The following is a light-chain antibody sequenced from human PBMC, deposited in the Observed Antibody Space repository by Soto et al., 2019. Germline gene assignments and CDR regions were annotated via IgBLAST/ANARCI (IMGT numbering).Light chain of an antibody. CDR1: QSISTY. J-gene: IGKJ1*01. Sequence: DIQLTQSPSSLSASVGDRITITCRASQSISTYLNWYQQKPGEAPTLLVYDSSTLQSGVPSRFSGSGFVAEFTLTVSSLQPEDFATYYCQQSYSNPTWTFGQGTKVEIK. V-gene: IGKV1-39*01. CDR2: DSS. CDR3: QQSYSNPTWT.